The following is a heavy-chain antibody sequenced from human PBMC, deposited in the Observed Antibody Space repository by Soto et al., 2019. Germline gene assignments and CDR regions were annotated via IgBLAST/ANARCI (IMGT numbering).Heavy chain of an antibody. Sequence: GGSLRLSCAASGFTFRSYAMSWVRQAPGKGLEWVSAISGSGGSTYYADSVKGRFTICRDNSRNTLYLRMNSLRAEDTAVYYCAKESYGDYVVWGQGTLVTVSS. CDR1: GFTFRSYA. V-gene: IGHV3-23*01. CDR3: AKESYGDYVV. D-gene: IGHD4-17*01. J-gene: IGHJ4*02. CDR2: ISGSGGST.